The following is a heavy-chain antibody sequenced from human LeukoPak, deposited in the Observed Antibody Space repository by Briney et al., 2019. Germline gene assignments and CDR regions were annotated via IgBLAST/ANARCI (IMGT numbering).Heavy chain of an antibody. D-gene: IGHD5-18*01. CDR2: ISYDGSNK. CDR3: ARDRRIQLWRYYFDY. CDR1: GFTPSSYA. V-gene: IGHV3-30-3*01. J-gene: IGHJ4*02. Sequence: GGPLRLSCAASGFTPSSYALHWARQAPAKGLEGVAVISYDGSNKYFADSVKGRFTISRDNSKNTLYLQMNSLRAEDTAVYYCARDRRIQLWRYYFDYWGQGTLVTVSS.